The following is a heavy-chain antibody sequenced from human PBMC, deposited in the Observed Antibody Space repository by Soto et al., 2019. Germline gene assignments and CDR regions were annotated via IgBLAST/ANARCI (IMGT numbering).Heavy chain of an antibody. V-gene: IGHV3-48*03. J-gene: IGHJ6*02. CDR3: ARDRYCSGGSCSLGGMDV. CDR2: ISSSGSTI. CDR1: GFTFSSYE. Sequence: GGSLRLSCAASGFTFSSYEMNWVRQAPGKGLEWVSYISSSGSTIYYAGSVKGRFTISRDNAKNSLYLQMNSLRAEDTAVYYCARDRYCSGGSCSLGGMDVWGQGTTVTVSS. D-gene: IGHD2-15*01.